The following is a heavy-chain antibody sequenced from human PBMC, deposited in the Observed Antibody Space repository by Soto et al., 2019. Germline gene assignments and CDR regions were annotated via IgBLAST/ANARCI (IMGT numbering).Heavy chain of an antibody. J-gene: IGHJ6*02. Sequence: PGESRKTYRKGSGYSFTSYWIGWVRQMPGKGLELMGIIYPGDSDTRYSPSFQGQVTISADKSISTAYLQWSSLKASDTAMYYCARTAAAGKYYYGMDVWGQGTTVTVSS. CDR2: IYPGDSDT. CDR1: GYSFTSYW. CDR3: ARTAAAGKYYYGMDV. D-gene: IGHD6-13*01. V-gene: IGHV5-51*01.